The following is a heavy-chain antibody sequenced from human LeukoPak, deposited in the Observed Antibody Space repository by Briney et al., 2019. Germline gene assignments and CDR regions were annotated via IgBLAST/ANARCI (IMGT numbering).Heavy chain of an antibody. CDR1: GFTLIDHY. CDR3: ARGEDYSNYDY. D-gene: IGHD4-11*01. CDR2: SRNKANSYST. J-gene: IGHJ4*02. V-gene: IGHV3-72*01. Sequence: TGGSLRLSCAASGFTLIDHYIEWVRQAPGKGLEWVGRSRNKANSYSTEYGASVKGRFTISRDESKNSVYLQMNSLTTEDTAVYYCARGEDYSNYDYWGQGTLVTVSS.